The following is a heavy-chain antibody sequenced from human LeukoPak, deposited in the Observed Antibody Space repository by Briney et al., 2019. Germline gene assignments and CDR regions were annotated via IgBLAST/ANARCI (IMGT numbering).Heavy chain of an antibody. J-gene: IGHJ3*02. CDR1: GYSISSGYY. D-gene: IGHD6-25*01. CDR2: IYHRGST. Sequence: SETLSLTCAVSGYSISSGYYWGWIRQPPGKGLEWIGSIYHRGSTYYNPSLKSRVTISVDTPKNQFSLKLSSVTAADTAVYYCARQRSDASDIWGQGTMVTVSS. V-gene: IGHV4-38-2*01. CDR3: ARQRSDASDI.